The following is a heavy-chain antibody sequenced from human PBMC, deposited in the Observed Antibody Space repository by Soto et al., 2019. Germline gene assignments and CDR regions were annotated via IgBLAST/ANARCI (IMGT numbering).Heavy chain of an antibody. Sequence: GGSLRLSCAASGFTFDDHATHWVRQAPGKGLEWVAVIWYDGSNKYYADSVKGRFTISRDNSKNTLYLQMNSLRAEDTAVYYCARDLLVVTAIQTLPAGFDPWGQGTLVTVSS. V-gene: IGHV3-33*08. CDR2: IWYDGSNK. D-gene: IGHD2-21*02. J-gene: IGHJ5*02. CDR3: ARDLLVVTAIQTLPAGFDP. CDR1: GFTFDDHA.